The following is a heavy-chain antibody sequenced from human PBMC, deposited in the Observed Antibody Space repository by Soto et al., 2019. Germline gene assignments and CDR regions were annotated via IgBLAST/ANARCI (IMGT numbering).Heavy chain of an antibody. CDR3: ARGDGRNFDY. J-gene: IGHJ4*02. CDR1: GGSFSGYY. Sequence: QVQLQQWGAGLLKPSETLSLTCAVYGGSFSGYYWNWIRQPPGKGLEWIGEINHSGSTNYNPSLKRRVTISLDTSKSQFSLKLSSMTAADTAVYYCARGDGRNFDYWGQGTLVTVSS. V-gene: IGHV4-34*01. CDR2: INHSGST.